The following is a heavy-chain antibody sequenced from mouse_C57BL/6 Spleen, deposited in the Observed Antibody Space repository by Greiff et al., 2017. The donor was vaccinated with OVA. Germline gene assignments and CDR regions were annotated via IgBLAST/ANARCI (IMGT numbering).Heavy chain of an antibody. CDR3: AREVEIGDDY. J-gene: IGHJ2*01. CDR1: GYAFSSSW. D-gene: IGHD1-1*02. CDR2: IYPGDGDT. V-gene: IGHV1-82*01. Sequence: QVQLQQSGPELVKPGASVKISCKASGYAFSSSWMNWVKQRPGKGLEWIGRIYPGDGDTNYNGKFKGKATLTADKSSSTAYMQLSSLTSEDSAVYFCAREVEIGDDYWGQGTTLTVSS.